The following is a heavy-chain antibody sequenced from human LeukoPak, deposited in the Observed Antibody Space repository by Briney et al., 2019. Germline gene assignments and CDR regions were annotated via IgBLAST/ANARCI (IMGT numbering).Heavy chain of an antibody. V-gene: IGHV1-18*01. J-gene: IGHJ6*02. CDR2: ISAYNGNT. Sequence: ASVKVSCKASGYTFTSYGISWERQAPGQGLEWMGWISAYNGNTNYAQKLQGRVTMTTDTSTSTAYMELRGLRSDDTAVYYCARVLGDYYYYGMDVWGQGTTVTVSS. CDR1: GYTFTSYG. CDR3: ARVLGDYYYYGMDV.